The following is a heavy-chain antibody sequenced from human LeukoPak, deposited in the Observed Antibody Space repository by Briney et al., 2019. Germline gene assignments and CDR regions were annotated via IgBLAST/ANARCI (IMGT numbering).Heavy chain of an antibody. Sequence: GGSLRLSCAASGFTFSSSAMSWVRQAPGKGLEWVSAISNNGGYTYYADSVQGRFTISRDNSKSTLCLQMNSLRAEDTAVYYCAKQLGYCSDGSCYLPYWGQGTLVTVSS. CDR3: AKQLGYCSDGSCYLPY. D-gene: IGHD2-15*01. CDR1: GFTFSSSA. J-gene: IGHJ4*02. V-gene: IGHV3-23*01. CDR2: ISNNGGYT.